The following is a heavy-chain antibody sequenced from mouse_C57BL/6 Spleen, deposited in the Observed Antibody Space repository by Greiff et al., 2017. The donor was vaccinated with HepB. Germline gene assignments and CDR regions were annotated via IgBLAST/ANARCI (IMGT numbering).Heavy chain of an antibody. J-gene: IGHJ3*01. V-gene: IGHV1-26*01. Sequence: VQLQQSGPELVKPGASVKISCKASGYTFTDYYMNWVKQSHGKSLEWIGDINPNNGGTSYNQKFKGKATLTVDKSSSTAYMELRSLTSEDSAVYYCARKVGLLRGFAYWGQGTLVTVSA. CDR1: GYTFTDYY. D-gene: IGHD2-3*01. CDR3: ARKVGLLRGFAY. CDR2: INPNNGGT.